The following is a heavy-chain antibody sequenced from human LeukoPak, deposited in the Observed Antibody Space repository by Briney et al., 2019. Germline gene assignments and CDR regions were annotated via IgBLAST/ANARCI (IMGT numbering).Heavy chain of an antibody. J-gene: IGHJ4*02. V-gene: IGHV3-48*04. CDR2: ISGGSDTI. Sequence: PGGSLRLSCAASGFTFSPYPMNWVRQAPGKGLEWVSYISGGSDTIHYADSVKGRFTISRDNAKNSLYLQMNSLGAEDTAVYYCARDLGRDRYFDSWGQGTLVTVSS. CDR1: GFTFSPYP. D-gene: IGHD5-24*01. CDR3: ARDLGRDRYFDS.